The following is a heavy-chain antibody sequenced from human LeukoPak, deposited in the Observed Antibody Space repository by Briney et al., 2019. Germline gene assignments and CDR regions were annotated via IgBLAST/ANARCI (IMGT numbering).Heavy chain of an antibody. CDR2: IIPILGIA. CDR3: AREARDDAFDI. J-gene: IGHJ3*02. D-gene: IGHD5-12*01. Sequence: ASVKVSCKASGGTFSSYAISWVRQAPGQGLEWMGRIIPILGIANYAQKFQGRVTITADESTSTAYMELSSLRSEDTAVYYCAREARDDAFDIWGQGTMVTVSS. V-gene: IGHV1-69*04. CDR1: GGTFSSYA.